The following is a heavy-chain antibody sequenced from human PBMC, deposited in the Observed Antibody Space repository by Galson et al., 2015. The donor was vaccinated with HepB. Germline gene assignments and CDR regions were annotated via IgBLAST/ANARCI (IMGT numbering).Heavy chain of an antibody. CDR2: INPNSGGT. J-gene: IGHJ3*02. D-gene: IGHD2-2*01. CDR3: ARVDPTGVVPAAITELAFDI. Sequence: SVKVSCKASGYTFTSYYMHWVRQAPGQGLEWMGWINPNSGGTNYAQKFQGRVTMTRDTSISTAYMELSRLRSDDTAVYYCARVDPTGVVPAAITELAFDIWGQGTMVTVSS. CDR1: GYTFTSYY. V-gene: IGHV1-2*02.